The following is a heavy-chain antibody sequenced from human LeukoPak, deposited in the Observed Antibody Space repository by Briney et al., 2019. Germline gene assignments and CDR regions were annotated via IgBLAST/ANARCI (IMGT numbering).Heavy chain of an antibody. CDR2: IKQDGSEK. Sequence: GGSLRLSCAASGFTFSSYWMSWVRQAPGRGLEWVANIKQDGSEKYYVDSVKGRFTISRDNAKNSLYLQMNSLRAEDTAVYYCARAKVEMATTFDYWGQGTLVTVSS. CDR1: GFTFSSYW. D-gene: IGHD5-24*01. J-gene: IGHJ4*02. V-gene: IGHV3-7*01. CDR3: ARAKVEMATTFDY.